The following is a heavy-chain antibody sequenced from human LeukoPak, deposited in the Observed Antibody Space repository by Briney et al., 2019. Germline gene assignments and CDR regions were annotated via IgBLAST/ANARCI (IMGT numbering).Heavy chain of an antibody. CDR2: ISAYNGNT. CDR1: GYTFTSYG. CDR3: ARENRGYSYGSYFDY. J-gene: IGHJ4*02. Sequence: ASVKVSCKASGYTFTSYGISWVRQTPGQGLEWMGWISAYNGNTNYAQKLRGRVTMTTDTSTSTAYMELRSLRSDDTAVYYCARENRGYSYGSYFDYWGQGTLVTVSS. D-gene: IGHD5-18*01. V-gene: IGHV1-18*01.